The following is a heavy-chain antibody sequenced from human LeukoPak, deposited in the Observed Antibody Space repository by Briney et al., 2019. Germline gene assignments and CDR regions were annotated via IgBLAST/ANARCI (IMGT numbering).Heavy chain of an antibody. Sequence: SVKVSCKASGGTFSSYAISWVRQAPGQGLEWMGRIIPILGIANYAQKFQGRVTITADKSTSTAYMELSSLRSEDTAVYYCASTPWVRGAFDIWGQGQWSPSLQ. CDR1: GGTFSSYA. J-gene: IGHJ3*02. D-gene: IGHD1-26*01. V-gene: IGHV1-69*04. CDR2: IIPILGIA. CDR3: ASTPWVRGAFDI.